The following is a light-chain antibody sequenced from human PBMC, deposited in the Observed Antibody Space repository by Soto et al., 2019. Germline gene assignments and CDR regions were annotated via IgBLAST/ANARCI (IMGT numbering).Light chain of an antibody. CDR3: QQIHSPGFT. Sequence: LTQSPVILSLSPGEGATLTCKTSQNVKSAHLAWYQQKPGQPPRLLIHGTSTRASGIPDRFSGRGSGTDFTLTISRLEPEDFAVYFCQQIHSPGFTFGPGTKVEVK. V-gene: IGKV3-20*01. J-gene: IGKJ3*01. CDR1: QNVKSAH. CDR2: GTS.